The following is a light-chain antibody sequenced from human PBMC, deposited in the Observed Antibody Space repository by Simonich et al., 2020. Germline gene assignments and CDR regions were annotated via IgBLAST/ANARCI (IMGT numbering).Light chain of an antibody. Sequence: EIVMTPSPATLSVSPGERATRSCRASQSVSSNLAWYQQKPGQAPRLLIYGASTRATGIPARFSVSGSGTEFTLTISSMQSEDFAVYYCQQYNNWPRTFGQGTKVEIK. CDR2: GAS. V-gene: IGKV3-15*01. J-gene: IGKJ1*01. CDR3: QQYNNWPRT. CDR1: QSVSSN.